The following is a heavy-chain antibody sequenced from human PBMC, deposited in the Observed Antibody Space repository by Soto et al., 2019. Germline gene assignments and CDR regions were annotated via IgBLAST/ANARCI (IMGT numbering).Heavy chain of an antibody. CDR1: GGTFSRYA. V-gene: IGHV1-69*13. Sequence: SVKVSCKASGGTFSRYAISWVRQAPGQGLEWMGGIIPIFGTANYAQKFQGRVTITADESTSTAYMELSSLRSDDTAVYYCARSDYEILTGRHWGQGTLVTVAS. J-gene: IGHJ4*02. CDR3: ARSDYEILTGRH. D-gene: IGHD3-9*01. CDR2: IIPIFGTA.